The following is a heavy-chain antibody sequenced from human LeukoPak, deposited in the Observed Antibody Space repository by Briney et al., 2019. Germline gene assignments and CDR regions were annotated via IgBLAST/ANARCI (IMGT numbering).Heavy chain of an antibody. CDR2: INSDGSST. CDR3: ARGGSPPEALGDAFDI. D-gene: IGHD1-26*01. CDR1: GFTFSTYV. V-gene: IGHV3-74*01. Sequence: GGSLRLSCAASGFTFSTYVMHWVRQAPGKGLVRVSRINSDGSSTIYADSVKGRFTISRDNAKNTLYLQMNSLRAEDTAVYYCARGGSPPEALGDAFDIWGQGTMVTVSS. J-gene: IGHJ3*02.